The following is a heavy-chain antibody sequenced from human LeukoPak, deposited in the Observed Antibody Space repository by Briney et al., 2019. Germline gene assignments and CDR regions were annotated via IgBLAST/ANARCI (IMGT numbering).Heavy chain of an antibody. Sequence: GGSLRLSCAASGFTFSSYAMSWVRQAPGKGLEWVSAISGSGGSTYYADSVKGRFTISRDNSKNTLYLQMNSLRAEDTAVYYCAKDKELPTNDNLRFLEWLGGQGTLVTVSS. J-gene: IGHJ4*02. D-gene: IGHD3-3*01. CDR2: ISGSGGST. V-gene: IGHV3-23*01. CDR1: GFTFSSYA. CDR3: AKDKELPTNDNLRFLEWL.